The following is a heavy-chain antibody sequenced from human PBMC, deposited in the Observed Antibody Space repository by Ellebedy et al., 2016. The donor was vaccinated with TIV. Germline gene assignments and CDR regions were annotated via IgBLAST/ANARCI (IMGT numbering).Heavy chain of an antibody. Sequence: GESLKISCAASGFTFSNYWMSWVRQAPGKGLEWVAKIKQDGSEKYYVDSVKGRFTISRDNAQNSLYLQMNSLRAEDTAVYYCVRAQYEHLVDYWGQGTLVTVSS. CDR1: GFTFSNYW. CDR2: IKQDGSEK. CDR3: VRAQYEHLVDY. D-gene: IGHD2-2*01. V-gene: IGHV3-7*04. J-gene: IGHJ4*02.